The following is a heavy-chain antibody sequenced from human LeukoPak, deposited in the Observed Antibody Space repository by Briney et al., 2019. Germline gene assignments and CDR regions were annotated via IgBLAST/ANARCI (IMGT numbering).Heavy chain of an antibody. V-gene: IGHV3-48*01. CDR3: ARDRVGTKGDY. CDR1: GFNFRTYS. Sequence: AGGSLRLSCEVSGFNFRTYSMDWVRQAPGKGLQWVSYISAEGATIYYAEDERGRFTISRDDAKNSLYLDMSNLRVDDTAVYYCARDRVGTKGDYWGQGTLVTVS. D-gene: IGHD1-26*01. J-gene: IGHJ4*02. CDR2: ISAEGATI.